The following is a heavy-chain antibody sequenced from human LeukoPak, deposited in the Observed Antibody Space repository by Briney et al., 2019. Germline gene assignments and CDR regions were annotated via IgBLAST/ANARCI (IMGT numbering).Heavy chain of an antibody. D-gene: IGHD2-21*02. J-gene: IGHJ4*02. Sequence: SETLSLTCTVSGGSISSYYWSWIRQPPGKGLEWIGYIYYSGSTNYNPSLKSRVTISVDTSKNQFSLKLSSVTAADTAVYYCARGALAYCGGDCYSGFDYWGQGTLVTVSS. CDR2: IYYSGST. CDR3: ARGALAYCGGDCYSGFDY. CDR1: GGSISSYY. V-gene: IGHV4-59*08.